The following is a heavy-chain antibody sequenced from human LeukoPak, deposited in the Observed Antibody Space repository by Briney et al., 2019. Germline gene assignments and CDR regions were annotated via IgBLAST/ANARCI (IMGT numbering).Heavy chain of an antibody. Sequence: ASVKVSCKASGYTFTGYYMHWVRQAPGQGLEWMGWINPNSDGTNYAQKFQGRVTMTRDTSISTAYMELSRLRSDDTAVYYCAKSGPICGGTSAGNWFGPWGQGTLVNGSS. CDR1: GYTFTGYY. D-gene: IGHD2-21*01. V-gene: IGHV1-2*02. J-gene: IGHJ5*02. CDR2: INPNSDGT. CDR3: AKSGPICGGTSAGNWFGP.